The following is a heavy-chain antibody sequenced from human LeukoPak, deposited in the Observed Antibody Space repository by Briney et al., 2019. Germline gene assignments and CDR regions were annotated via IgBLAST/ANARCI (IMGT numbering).Heavy chain of an antibody. CDR1: GGSISSDY. CDR2: IYYSGST. V-gene: IGHV4-59*01. J-gene: IGHJ5*02. Sequence: SETLSLTCTVSGGSISSDYWSWIRQPPGKGLEWLGYIYYSGSTNYNPSLKSRVTISVDTSKNQFSLKLSSVTAADTAVYYCAREVDTAMVSPWGQGTLVTVSS. CDR3: AREVDTAMVSP. D-gene: IGHD5-18*01.